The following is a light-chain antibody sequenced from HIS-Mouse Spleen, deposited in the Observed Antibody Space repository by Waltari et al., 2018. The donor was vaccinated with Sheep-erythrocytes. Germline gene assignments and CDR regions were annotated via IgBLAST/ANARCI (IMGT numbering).Light chain of an antibody. CDR3: QAWDSSTVV. V-gene: IGLV3-1*01. Sequence: SYELTQPPSVSVSPGQTASITCSGDKLGDKYACWYQQKPGHFPVLVIYQDSKRPSGIPARFSGSNSGNTATLTISGTQAMDEADYYCQAWDSSTVVFGGGTKLTVL. CDR2: QDS. J-gene: IGLJ2*01. CDR1: KLGDKY.